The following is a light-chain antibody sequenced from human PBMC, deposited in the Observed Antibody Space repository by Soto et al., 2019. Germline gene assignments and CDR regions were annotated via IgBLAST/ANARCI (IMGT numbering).Light chain of an antibody. V-gene: IGKV1-5*01. CDR1: QSISSW. CDR3: QQYNHYWT. CDR2: DAS. J-gene: IGKJ1*01. Sequence: DIQMTQSPSTLSASVGDRVTITCRASQSISSWLAWYQQKPGKAPKVLIYDASSLESGVPSWFSGSGSGTEFSLTISSLQPDDFATYYCQQYNHYWTFGQGTRVEIK.